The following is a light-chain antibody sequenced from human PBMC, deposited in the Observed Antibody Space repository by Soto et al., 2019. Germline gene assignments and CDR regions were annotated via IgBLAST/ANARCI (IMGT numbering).Light chain of an antibody. CDR2: DAS. CDR1: QDISNY. J-gene: IGKJ4*01. V-gene: IGKV1-33*01. CDR3: QQYDNLPLT. Sequence: DIPMTQSPSSLSASVGDRVTITCQASQDISNYLNWYQQKPEKAPKLLIYDASNLETGVPSRFSGSGSGTDFTFTISSLQPEDIATYYCQQYDNLPLTFGGGTKVEIK.